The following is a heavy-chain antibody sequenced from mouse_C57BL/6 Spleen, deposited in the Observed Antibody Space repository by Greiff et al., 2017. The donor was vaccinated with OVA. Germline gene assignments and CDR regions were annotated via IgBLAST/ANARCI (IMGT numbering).Heavy chain of an antibody. V-gene: IGHV5-9*01. CDR1: GFTFSSYT. D-gene: IGHD2-4*01. CDR2: ISGGGGNT. CDR3: ARQDDYDGGFDY. Sequence: EVQLVESGGGLVKPGGSLKLSCAASGFTFSSYTMSWVRQTPEKRLEWVATISGGGGNTYYPDSVKGRFTISRDNAKNTLYLQMSSLRSEDTALYYCARQDDYDGGFDYWGQGTTLTVSS. J-gene: IGHJ2*01.